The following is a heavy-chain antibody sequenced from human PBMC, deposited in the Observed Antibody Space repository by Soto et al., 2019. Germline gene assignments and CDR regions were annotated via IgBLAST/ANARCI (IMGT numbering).Heavy chain of an antibody. V-gene: IGHV4-34*01. CDR3: ARGGHDYGGNRDY. CDR1: GGSFSGYY. CDR2: INHSGST. Sequence: QVRLQQWGAGLLKPSETLSLTCAVYGGSFSGYYWSWIRQPPGKGLEWIGEINHSGSTNYNPSLKSSVTISEATSKNQFSLKLSSLTAADTAVYYCARGGHDYGGNRDYWGQGTLVTVSS. J-gene: IGHJ4*02. D-gene: IGHD4-17*01.